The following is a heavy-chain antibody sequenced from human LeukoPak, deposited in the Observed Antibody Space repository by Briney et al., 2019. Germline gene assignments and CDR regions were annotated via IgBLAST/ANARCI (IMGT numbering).Heavy chain of an antibody. J-gene: IGHJ6*02. CDR1: GGSISSGGYY. CDR3: ARGKGVTIFGVVKYYGMDV. V-gene: IGHV4-31*03. CDR2: IYYSGST. D-gene: IGHD3-3*01. Sequence: PSQTLSLTCTVSGGSISSGGYYWSWIRQHPGKGLEWIGYIYYSGSTYYNPSLKSRVTISVDTSKNQFPLKLSSVTAADTAVYYCARGKGVTIFGVVKYYGMDVWGQGTTVTVSS.